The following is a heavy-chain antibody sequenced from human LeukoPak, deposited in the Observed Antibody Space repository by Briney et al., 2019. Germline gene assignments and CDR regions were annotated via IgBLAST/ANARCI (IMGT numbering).Heavy chain of an antibody. CDR2: IIPIFGTA. J-gene: IGHJ5*02. Sequence: GASVKVSCKASGGTFSSYAISWVRQAPGQGLEWMGGIIPIFGTANYAQKFQGRVTITADESTSTAYMELSSLRSEDTAVYYCATDPREITIFGVVTLENWFDPWGQGTLVTVSS. CDR1: GGTFSSYA. D-gene: IGHD3-3*01. CDR3: ATDPREITIFGVVTLENWFDP. V-gene: IGHV1-69*13.